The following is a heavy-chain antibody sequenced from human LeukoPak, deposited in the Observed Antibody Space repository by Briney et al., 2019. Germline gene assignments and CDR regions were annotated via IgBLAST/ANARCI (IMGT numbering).Heavy chain of an antibody. J-gene: IGHJ4*02. CDR2: ISGSGSVV. CDR3: AESGGSYYPGDY. CDR1: GFTFSSYS. D-gene: IGHD3-22*01. V-gene: IGHV3-48*04. Sequence: GGSLRLSCAASGFTFSSYSMNWVRQAPGKGLEWVSFISGSGSVVYYAGSVKGRFTISRDNAKNSLYLQMNSLRAEDTAVYYCAESGGSYYPGDYWGQGTLVTVSS.